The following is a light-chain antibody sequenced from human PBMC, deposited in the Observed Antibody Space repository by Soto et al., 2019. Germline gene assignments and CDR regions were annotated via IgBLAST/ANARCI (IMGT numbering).Light chain of an antibody. CDR1: SSDIGRNS. CDR2: ENY. V-gene: IGLV1-51*02. J-gene: IGLJ1*01. CDR3: GTWDSSLTTFV. Sequence: QSVLTQPPSVSAAPGQKVTISCSGSSSDIGRNSVSWYKHLPRTAPKLLIYENYKRPSGIPDRFSGSKSGTSATLGITGLQTGDEADYYCGTWDSSLTTFVFGTGTKVTVL.